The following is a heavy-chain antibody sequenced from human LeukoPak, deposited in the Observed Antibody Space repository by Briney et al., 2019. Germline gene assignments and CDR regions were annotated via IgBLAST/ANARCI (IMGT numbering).Heavy chain of an antibody. V-gene: IGHV4-34*01. Sequence: SETLSLTCAVHGVSVSGYYWSWIRQSPGKGLEWIGEIYHSGYTNYNPSLKRRDTISAATSENQFSLRLTSVTAADTAVYYCARMRCGHTDNICYNYWGPGTLVTVSS. CDR1: GVSVSGYY. J-gene: IGHJ4*02. D-gene: IGHD2-8*01. CDR3: ARMRCGHTDNICYNY. CDR2: IYHSGYT.